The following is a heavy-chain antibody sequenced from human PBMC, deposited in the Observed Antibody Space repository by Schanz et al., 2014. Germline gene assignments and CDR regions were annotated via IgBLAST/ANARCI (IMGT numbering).Heavy chain of an antibody. J-gene: IGHJ4*02. D-gene: IGHD4-17*01. CDR1: GFTFSDSW. Sequence: EAQVVESGGGLVQPGGSLRLSCAASGFTFSDSWMHWVRQAPGKGLVWVSRTSNDGSFSTFADSVKGRFTISRDNAKNTLYLQMNSLRAEDTAVYYCVRDTDYHFDYWGQGTLVTVSS. V-gene: IGHV3-74*01. CDR2: TSNDGSFS. CDR3: VRDTDYHFDY.